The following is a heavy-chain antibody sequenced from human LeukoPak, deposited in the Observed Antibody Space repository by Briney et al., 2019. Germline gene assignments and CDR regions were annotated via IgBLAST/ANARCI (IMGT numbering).Heavy chain of an antibody. Sequence: GGSLRLSCAASGFTFDDYGMSWVRQAPGKGLEWVSGINWNGGSTGYADSVKGRFTISIDNAKNSLYLQMNSLRAEDTALYYCARGTLKAAATDFDYWGQGTLVTVSS. V-gene: IGHV3-20*04. CDR1: GFTFDDYG. D-gene: IGHD6-13*01. CDR2: INWNGGST. J-gene: IGHJ4*02. CDR3: ARGTLKAAATDFDY.